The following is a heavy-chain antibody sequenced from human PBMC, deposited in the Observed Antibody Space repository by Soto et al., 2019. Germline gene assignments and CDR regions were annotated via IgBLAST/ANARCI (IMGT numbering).Heavy chain of an antibody. V-gene: IGHV1-69*01. D-gene: IGHD2-15*01. Sequence: QVQLVQSGAEVKKPGYSVKVSCKASGGTFSTYGINWVRQAPGQGLEWMGGIIPIFDTTNYAQKFQGKFTITADESTSTVYMELSSLRSEDTAVYYFAIDEAVAATSGMAVWGQGNTVTVSS. J-gene: IGHJ6*02. CDR1: GGTFSTYG. CDR3: AIDEAVAATSGMAV. CDR2: IIPIFDTT.